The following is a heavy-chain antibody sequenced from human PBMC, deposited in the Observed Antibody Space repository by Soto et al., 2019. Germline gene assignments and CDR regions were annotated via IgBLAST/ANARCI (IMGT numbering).Heavy chain of an antibody. V-gene: IGHV3-66*01. D-gene: IGHD2-15*01. CDR3: ARTCSGGTCSFDY. CDR2: IYSSGST. J-gene: IGHJ4*02. CDR1: GFTVSSNY. Sequence: EVQLVESGGGLVQPGGSLRLSCAASGFTVSSNYMSWVRQAPGKGLEWVSVIYSSGSTYYADSVKGRFTISRDNSENTLYLQMNSLRAEDTAVYYCARTCSGGTCSFDYWGQGTLVTVSS.